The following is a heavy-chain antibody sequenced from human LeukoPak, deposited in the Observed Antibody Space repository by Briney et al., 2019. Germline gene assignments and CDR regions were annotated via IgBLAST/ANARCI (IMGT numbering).Heavy chain of an antibody. CDR1: GFTFSSYW. CDR3: GGGCSSTSCYPQGFDY. CDR2: IKQDGREK. J-gene: IGHJ4*02. Sequence: PPGGSLRLSCAASGFTFSSYWMSWVRQAPGKGLEWVANIKQDGREKYYVDSVKGRFTISRDNAKNSLYLQMNSLRAEDTAVYYCGGGCSSTSCYPQGFDYWGQGTLVTVSS. D-gene: IGHD2-2*01. V-gene: IGHV3-7*01.